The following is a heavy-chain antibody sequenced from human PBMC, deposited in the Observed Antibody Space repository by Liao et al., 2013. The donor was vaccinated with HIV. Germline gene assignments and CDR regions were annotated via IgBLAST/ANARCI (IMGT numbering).Heavy chain of an antibody. J-gene: IGHJ6*03. D-gene: IGHD2-2*01. CDR1: GGSISSYY. V-gene: IGHV4-4*07. Sequence: QVQLQESGPGLVKPSETLSLTCTVSGGSISSYYWSWIRQPAGKGLEWIGRMDTSGSTNYNPSLKSRVTISVDTSKNQFSLKLSSVTAADTAVYNCAREGCSSTSCYYYYYYMDVWGKGTTVTVSS. CDR2: MDTSGST. CDR3: AREGCSSTSCYYYYYYMDV.